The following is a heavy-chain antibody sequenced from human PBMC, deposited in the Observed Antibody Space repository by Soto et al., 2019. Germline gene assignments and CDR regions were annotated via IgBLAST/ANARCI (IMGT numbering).Heavy chain of an antibody. CDR3: AKEGSMSYYDSSGYYYDAFDI. D-gene: IGHD3-22*01. CDR2: TYYRSKWYN. J-gene: IGHJ3*02. CDR1: GDSVPSNSAA. Sequence: SQTLSLTCAISGDSVPSNSAAWNWIRQSPSRGLEWLGRTYYRSKWYNDYAVSVKSRITINPDTSKNQFSLQLNSVTPEDTAVYYCAKEGSMSYYDSSGYYYDAFDIWGQGTMVTVSS. V-gene: IGHV6-1*01.